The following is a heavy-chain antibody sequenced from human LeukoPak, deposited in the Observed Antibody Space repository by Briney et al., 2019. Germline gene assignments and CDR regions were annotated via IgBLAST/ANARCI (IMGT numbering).Heavy chain of an antibody. V-gene: IGHV3-7*04. J-gene: IGHJ4*02. CDR2: IKQDGSEK. Sequence: GGSLRLSCAASGFTFSNHWMSWVRQAPGKGLEWVANIKQDGSEKYYVDSAKGRFTISRDNAKKSLYLQINSLRAEDTAVYYCAREGDDFRYFDYWGQGTLVTVYS. CDR3: AREGDDFRYFDY. CDR1: GFTFSNHW. D-gene: IGHD2-21*02.